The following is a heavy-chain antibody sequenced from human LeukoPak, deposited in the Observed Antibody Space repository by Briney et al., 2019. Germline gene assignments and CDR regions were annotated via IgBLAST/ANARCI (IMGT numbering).Heavy chain of an antibody. CDR2: IYTSGST. Sequence: PSETLSLTWSVSGGSISSSRNYWGWIRQPAGKGQEWIGRIYTSGSTNYDPSLKSRVTMSVDTSKNQFSLKLSSVTAADTAVYYCARDNNLVLGLFSAYNWFDPWGQGTLVTVSS. J-gene: IGHJ5*02. CDR1: GGSISSSRNY. V-gene: IGHV4-39*07. CDR3: ARDNNLVLGLFSAYNWFDP. D-gene: IGHD2-8*02.